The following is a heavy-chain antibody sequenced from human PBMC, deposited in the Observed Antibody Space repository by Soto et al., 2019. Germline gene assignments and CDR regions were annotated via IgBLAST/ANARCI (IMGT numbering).Heavy chain of an antibody. D-gene: IGHD2-15*01. CDR1: GGTFSSYA. V-gene: IGHV1-69*01. CDR3: ASPNTGYCSGCSCQSWFDP. CDR2: IIPIFGTA. Sequence: QVQLVQSGAEVKKPGSSVKVSCKASGGTFSSYAISWVRQAPGQGLEWMGGIIPIFGTANYAQKFQGRVTITADESTSTAYMGLSSLRSENTAVYYCASPNTGYCSGCSCQSWFDPWGQGTLVTVSS. J-gene: IGHJ5*02.